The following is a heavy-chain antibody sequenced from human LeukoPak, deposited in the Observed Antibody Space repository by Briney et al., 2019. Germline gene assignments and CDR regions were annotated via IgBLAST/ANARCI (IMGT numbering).Heavy chain of an antibody. CDR3: AALYYYGSGSYYNPGY. V-gene: IGHV1-58*01. J-gene: IGHJ4*02. D-gene: IGHD3-10*01. CDR1: GFTITSSA. Sequence: ASVKVSCKASGFTITSSAVQWVRQARGQRLEWIGWIVVGSGNTNYAQKFQERVTITRDMSTSTAYMELSSLRSEDTAVYYCAALYYYGSGSYYNPGYWGQGTLVTVSS. CDR2: IVVGSGNT.